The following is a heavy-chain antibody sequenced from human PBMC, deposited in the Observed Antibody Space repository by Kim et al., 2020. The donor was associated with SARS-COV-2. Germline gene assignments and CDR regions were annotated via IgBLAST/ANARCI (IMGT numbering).Heavy chain of an antibody. CDR1: GYTFTGYY. D-gene: IGHD3-22*01. CDR2: INPNSGGT. V-gene: IGHV1-2*04. Sequence: ASVKVSCKASGYTFTGYYMHWVRQAPGQGLEWMGWINPNSGGTNYAQKFQGWVTMTRDTSISTAYMELSRLRSDDTAVYYCARGLSLITMIVVVSGGYYFDYWGQGTLVTVSS. CDR3: ARGLSLITMIVVVSGGYYFDY. J-gene: IGHJ4*02.